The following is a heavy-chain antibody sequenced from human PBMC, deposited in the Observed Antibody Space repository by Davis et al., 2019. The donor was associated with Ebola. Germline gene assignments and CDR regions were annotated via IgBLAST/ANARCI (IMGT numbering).Heavy chain of an antibody. CDR2: IYYSGTT. CDR1: GGSISSYY. Sequence: SETLSLTCTVSGGSISSYYWGWIRQPPGKGLEWIGSIYYSGTTYYNPSLKSRVTISVDSSKNQFSLKLNSVTAADTAVYYCARDNVGSRGYSSSHGVWGPGTLVTVSS. V-gene: IGHV4-39*07. CDR3: ARDNVGSRGYSSSHGV. J-gene: IGHJ4*02. D-gene: IGHD5-18*01.